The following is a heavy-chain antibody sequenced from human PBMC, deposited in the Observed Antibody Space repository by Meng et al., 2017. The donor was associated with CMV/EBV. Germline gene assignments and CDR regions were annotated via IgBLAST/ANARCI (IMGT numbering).Heavy chain of an antibody. D-gene: IGHD3-22*01. V-gene: IGHV3-30*02. CDR3: AKDKWNYYYDNPEYTSIYFDS. CDR2: IRYDGSNK. J-gene: IGHJ4*02. CDR1: GFTFSSYG. Sequence: GESLKISCAASGFTFSSYGMHWVRQAPGKGLEWVAFIRYDGSNKYYADSVKGRFTISRDNSKNTLYLQMNSLRAEDTAVYYCAKDKWNYYYDNPEYTSIYFDSWGQGTLVTVSS.